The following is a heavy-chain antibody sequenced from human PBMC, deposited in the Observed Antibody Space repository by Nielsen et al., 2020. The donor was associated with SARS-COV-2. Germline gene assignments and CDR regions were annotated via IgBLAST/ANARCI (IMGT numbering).Heavy chain of an antibody. CDR3: AGQHYDFWSGYWSWFDP. D-gene: IGHD3-3*01. CDR2: IYYSGST. CDR1: GGSISSYY. V-gene: IGHV4-59*01. J-gene: IGHJ5*02. Sequence: SETLSLTCTGSGGSISSYYWSWIRQPPGKGLEWIGYIYYSGSTNYNPSLKSRVTISVDTSKNQFSLKLSSVTAADTAVYYCAGQHYDFWSGYWSWFDPWGQGTLVTVSS.